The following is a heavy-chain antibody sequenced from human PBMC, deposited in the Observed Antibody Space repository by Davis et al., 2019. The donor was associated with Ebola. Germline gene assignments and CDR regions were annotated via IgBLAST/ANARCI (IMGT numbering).Heavy chain of an antibody. J-gene: IGHJ4*02. CDR2: IRPDGTDK. CDR1: GFSFSNFG. D-gene: IGHD3-16*01. V-gene: IGHV3-30*02. CDR3: ARDWSWGFEY. Sequence: PGGSLRLSCAASGFSFSNFGMHWVRQAPGKGLEWVGFIRPDGTDKYYAKSLKGRFTISRDNSRNTLFLHISSLRTEDAAVYYCARDWSWGFEYWGQGTPVTVSS.